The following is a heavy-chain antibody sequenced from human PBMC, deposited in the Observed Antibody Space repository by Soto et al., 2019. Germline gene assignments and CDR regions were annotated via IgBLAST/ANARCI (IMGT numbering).Heavy chain of an antibody. CDR3: AKPKYCSGGSCYLSYFDY. D-gene: IGHD2-15*01. CDR1: VFTFSIYG. Sequence: PGGALVLSCAASVFTFSIYGMHWVRQAPGNGLELVAVISYDGSNKYYADSVKGRFTISRDNSKNTLYLQINSLRAEDTAVYYCAKPKYCSGGSCYLSYFDYWGQGTMVTVSS. V-gene: IGHV3-30*18. CDR2: ISYDGSNK. J-gene: IGHJ4*02.